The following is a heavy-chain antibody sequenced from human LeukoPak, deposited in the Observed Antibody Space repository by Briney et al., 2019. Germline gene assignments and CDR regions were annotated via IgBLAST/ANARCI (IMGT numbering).Heavy chain of an antibody. Sequence: ASVKISCKASGYSFTSYDINWVRQAPGQGLEWMGWISAYNGNTNYAQKLQGRVTMTTDTSTSTAYMELRSLRSDDTAVYYCAGVRRSYYKAFDIWGQGTMVTVSS. D-gene: IGHD1-26*01. CDR2: ISAYNGNT. J-gene: IGHJ3*02. CDR1: GYSFTSYD. CDR3: AGVRRSYYKAFDI. V-gene: IGHV1-18*01.